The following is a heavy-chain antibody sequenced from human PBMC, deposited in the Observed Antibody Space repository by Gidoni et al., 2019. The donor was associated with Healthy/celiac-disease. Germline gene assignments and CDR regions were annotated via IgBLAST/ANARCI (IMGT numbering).Heavy chain of an antibody. CDR1: GFPFSSYA. CDR3: AKLDYGDYKPPFDY. CDR2: ISGSGGST. D-gene: IGHD4-17*01. V-gene: IGHV3-23*01. Sequence: EVQLLESGGGLVQPGGSLRLSCAASGFPFSSYAMSWVRQAPGKGLGWVSAISGSGGSTYYEDSVKGRFTISRDNSKNTLYLQMNSLRAEDTAVYYCAKLDYGDYKPPFDYWGQGTLVTVSS. J-gene: IGHJ4*02.